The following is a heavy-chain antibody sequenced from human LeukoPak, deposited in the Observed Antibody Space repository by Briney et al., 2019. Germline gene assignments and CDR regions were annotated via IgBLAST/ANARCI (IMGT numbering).Heavy chain of an antibody. J-gene: IGHJ6*02. CDR3: ARQKEDVAAAGTSYYYYYGMDV. V-gene: IGHV5-51*01. Sequence: GESLKISCKGSGYSFTSYWIGWVRQMPGKGLEWMGIIYPGDSDTTYSPSFQGQVTVSADKSIRTAYLQWSSLKASDTAMYYCARQKEDVAAAGTSYYYYYGMDVWGQGTTVTVSS. D-gene: IGHD6-13*01. CDR2: IYPGDSDT. CDR1: GYSFTSYW.